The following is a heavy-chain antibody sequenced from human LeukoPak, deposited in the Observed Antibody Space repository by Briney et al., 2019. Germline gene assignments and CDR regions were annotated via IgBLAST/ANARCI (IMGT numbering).Heavy chain of an antibody. D-gene: IGHD3-10*01. CDR3: ARVYAVRRGILSYP. J-gene: IGHJ5*02. V-gene: IGHV4-38-2*02. CDR1: GYSISSGYY. CDR2: IYHSGST. Sequence: SETLSLTCTVSGYSISSGYYWGWIRQPPGKGLEWIGSIYHSGSTYYNPSLKSRVTISVDTSKNQFSLKLSSVPAADTAVYYLARVYAVRRGILSYPQGQGNLVTVSS.